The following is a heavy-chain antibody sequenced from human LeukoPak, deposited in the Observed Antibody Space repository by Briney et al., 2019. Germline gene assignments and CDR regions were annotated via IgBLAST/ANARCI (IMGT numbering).Heavy chain of an antibody. Sequence: GGSLRLSCAASGFTASNNFMNWVRQAPGKGLEWVSVIFDGGNTYYADSVKDRFTISRDNSKNTLYLQMNSLRVEDTAVYYCTRDAPAGGKLDSWGQGTLVTVSS. V-gene: IGHV3-66*01. CDR3: TRDAPAGGKLDS. D-gene: IGHD4-23*01. J-gene: IGHJ4*02. CDR1: GFTASNNF. CDR2: IFDGGNT.